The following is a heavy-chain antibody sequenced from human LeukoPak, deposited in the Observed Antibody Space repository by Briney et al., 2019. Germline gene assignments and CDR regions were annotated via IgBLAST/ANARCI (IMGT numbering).Heavy chain of an antibody. Sequence: PGGSLRLSCAASGFTVSSNYMSWVRQAPGKGLEWVSVIYSGGSTYYADSVKGRFTISRDNSRNTLYLQMNSLRAEDTAVYYCARDNPSPRVTGGYYDSSGYSNYWSQGTLVTVSS. V-gene: IGHV3-66*01. CDR1: GFTVSSNY. CDR2: IYSGGST. D-gene: IGHD3-22*01. CDR3: ARDNPSPRVTGGYYDSSGYSNY. J-gene: IGHJ4*02.